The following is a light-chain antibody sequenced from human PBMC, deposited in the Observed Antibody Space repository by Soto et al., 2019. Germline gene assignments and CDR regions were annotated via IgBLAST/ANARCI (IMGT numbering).Light chain of an antibody. Sequence: EIMMTQSPATLSVSPWERATLSCRASQSVGRNLAWYQQKPGQGPRLLIYGASTRATGIPARFSGSGSGTDFTLTISSLQSEDFAVYYCQHYNDWPPYTFGQGTKLEIK. CDR1: QSVGRN. CDR3: QHYNDWPPYT. J-gene: IGKJ2*01. V-gene: IGKV3-15*01. CDR2: GAS.